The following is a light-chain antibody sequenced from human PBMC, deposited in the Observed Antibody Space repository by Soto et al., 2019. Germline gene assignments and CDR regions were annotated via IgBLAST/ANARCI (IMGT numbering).Light chain of an antibody. CDR3: QQSFSTPWT. J-gene: IGKJ1*01. CDR1: QSIGGY. V-gene: IGKV1-39*01. Sequence: DIEVTQSPSSLSASVGDRVTITCRASQSIGGYLNWYQHKLGKAPNLLIYAASNLHSGAPSRFSGSGSGTHFTLTINSLEPEDFATYSCQQSFSTPWTFGQGTKVDIK. CDR2: AAS.